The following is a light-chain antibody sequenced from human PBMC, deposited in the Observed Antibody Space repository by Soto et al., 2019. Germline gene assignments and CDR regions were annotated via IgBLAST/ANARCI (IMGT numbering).Light chain of an antibody. V-gene: IGKV1-39*01. Sequence: DIQMTQSPSSLSASVGDRVTITCRASQSISSYLSWYQQKPGKAPKLLIYAASSLQSGVPSRFSGSGSGTDFTLTISRLQPEDFATYYCLQLYNFSWTFGQGTKVDIK. CDR2: AAS. CDR1: QSISSY. J-gene: IGKJ1*01. CDR3: LQLYNFSWT.